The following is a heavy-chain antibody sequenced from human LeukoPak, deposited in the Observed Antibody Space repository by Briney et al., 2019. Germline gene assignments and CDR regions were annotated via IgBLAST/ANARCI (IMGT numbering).Heavy chain of an antibody. J-gene: IGHJ6*03. D-gene: IGHD3-3*01. CDR2: IIPIFGTA. V-gene: IGHV1-69*05. CDR3: ARVGFLEWLSYYYYYMDV. Sequence: ASVKVSCKASGGTFSSYAISWVRQAPGQGLEWMGGIIPIFGTANYAQKFQGRVTIITDESTSTAYMELSSLRSEDTAVYYCARVGFLEWLSYYYYYMDVWGKGTTVTVSS. CDR1: GGTFSSYA.